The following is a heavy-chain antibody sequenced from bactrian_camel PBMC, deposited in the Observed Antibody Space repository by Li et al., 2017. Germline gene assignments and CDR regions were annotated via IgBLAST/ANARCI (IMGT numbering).Heavy chain of an antibody. V-gene: IGHV3S54*01. Sequence: HVQLVESGGGSVAAGESLRLSCVASANVYCMGWFRQAPGQEREGVAAIDTGDGGTYYLNSVEGRFTISHDNAENTMHLQMNNLTPNDTAVYYCAARRSPNCFAALSATFSYWGRGTQVTVS. CDR1: ANVYC. D-gene: IGHD3*01. CDR3: AARRSPNCFAALSATFSY. J-gene: IGHJ4*01. CDR2: IDTGDGGT.